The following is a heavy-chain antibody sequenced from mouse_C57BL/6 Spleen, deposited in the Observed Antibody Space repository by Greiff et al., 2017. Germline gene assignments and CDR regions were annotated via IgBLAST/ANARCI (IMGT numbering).Heavy chain of an antibody. J-gene: IGHJ3*01. V-gene: IGHV5-4*03. CDR3: ARGMIKTWFAY. CDR2: ISDGGSYT. Sequence: DVMLVESGGGLVKPGGSLKLSCAASGFTFSSYAMSWVRQTPEKRLEWVATISDGGSYTYYPDNVKGRFTISRDNAKNNLYLQMSHLKSEDTAMYYCARGMIKTWFAYWGQGTLVTVSA. CDR1: GFTFSSYA. D-gene: IGHD2-4*01.